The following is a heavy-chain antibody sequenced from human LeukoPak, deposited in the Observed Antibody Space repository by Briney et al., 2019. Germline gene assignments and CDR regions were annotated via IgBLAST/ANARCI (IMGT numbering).Heavy chain of an antibody. CDR3: ARDLSTSATWELDY. CDR1: GYTFTGYL. V-gene: IGHV1-2*02. Sequence: ASVKVFCKASGYTFTGYLIHWVPQAPGQGLEYMGWINPNSGGTKYAQKFQGRVTMTRDTSTSTASMEVSRLRSDDTAVYFCARDLSTSATWELDYWGQGTLVTVSS. CDR2: INPNSGGT. J-gene: IGHJ4*02. D-gene: IGHD6-25*01.